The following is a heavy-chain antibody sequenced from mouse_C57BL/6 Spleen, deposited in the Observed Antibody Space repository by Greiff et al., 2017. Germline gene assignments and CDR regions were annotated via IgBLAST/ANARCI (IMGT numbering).Heavy chain of an antibody. J-gene: IGHJ4*01. Sequence: VQLQQPGAELVKPGASVKLSCKASGYTFTSYWMHWVKQRPGQGLEWIGMIHSNSGSTNYNEKFKSKATLTVDKSSSTAYMQLSSLTSEDSAVYYCAIYYYGSSSYYAMDYWGQGTSVTVSS. CDR3: AIYYYGSSSYYAMDY. D-gene: IGHD1-1*01. CDR1: GYTFTSYW. CDR2: IHSNSGST. V-gene: IGHV1-64*01.